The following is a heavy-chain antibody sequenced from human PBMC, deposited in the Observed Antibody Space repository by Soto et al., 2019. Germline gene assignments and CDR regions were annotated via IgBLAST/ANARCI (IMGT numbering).Heavy chain of an antibody. D-gene: IGHD1-26*01. Sequence: EVQLVESGGGLVQPGGSLRLSCAASKFSFSGYWMHLVRQAPGKGLMWVSRVNPDGSTTTYADSVKGRFTISRDNAKNTVFLQMNSLRADDTAVYYCAKVASGSYDWFDPWGQGTLVTVSS. J-gene: IGHJ5*02. CDR3: AKVASGSYDWFDP. V-gene: IGHV3-74*01. CDR1: KFSFSGYW. CDR2: VNPDGSTT.